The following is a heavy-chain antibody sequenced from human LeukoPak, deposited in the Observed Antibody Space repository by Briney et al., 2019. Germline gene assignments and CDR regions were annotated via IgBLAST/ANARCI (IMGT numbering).Heavy chain of an antibody. J-gene: IGHJ3*02. CDR1: GGSISSSSYY. CDR2: IYYSGST. Sequence: SETLSLTCTVSGGSISSSSYYWGWIRLPPGKGLEWIGSIYYSGSTYYTPSLKSRVTISVDTSKNQLSLKLSSVTAADTAVYYCARRTIMGNAFDIWGQGTMVTVSS. V-gene: IGHV4-39*01. CDR3: ARRTIMGNAFDI. D-gene: IGHD7-27*01.